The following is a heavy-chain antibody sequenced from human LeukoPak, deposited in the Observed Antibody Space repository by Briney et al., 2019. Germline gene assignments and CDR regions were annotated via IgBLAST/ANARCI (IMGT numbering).Heavy chain of an antibody. D-gene: IGHD2-2*02. CDR1: GYSISSGYY. J-gene: IGHJ4*02. CDR2: IYHSGST. V-gene: IGHV4-38-2*02. CDR3: ARDGPDIVVVPAAILPLDY. Sequence: PSETLSLTCTVSGYSISSGYYWGWIRQPPGKGLEWSGSIYHSGSTYYNPSLKSRVTISVDTSKNQFSLKLSSVTAADTAVYYCARDGPDIVVVPAAILPLDYWGQGTLVTVSS.